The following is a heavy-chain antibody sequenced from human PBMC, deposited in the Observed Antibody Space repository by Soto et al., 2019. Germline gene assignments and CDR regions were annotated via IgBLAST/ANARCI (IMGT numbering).Heavy chain of an antibody. D-gene: IGHD3-10*01. V-gene: IGHV3-23*01. CDR3: AKMRGSKRGNWSFDF. Sequence: EVLLLESGGGSIQPGGSLRLSCAASGFTFSNYAMSWVRQAPGKGLEWVSALSGNGVATFYADSVKGRFTISRENSKNTLYVQMNNLRDEDTAVYFCAKMRGSKRGNWSFDFWGRGTLVTVSS. J-gene: IGHJ2*01. CDR2: LSGNGVAT. CDR1: GFTFSNYA.